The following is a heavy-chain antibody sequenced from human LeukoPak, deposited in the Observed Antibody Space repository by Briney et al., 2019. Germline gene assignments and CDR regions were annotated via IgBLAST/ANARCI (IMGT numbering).Heavy chain of an antibody. Sequence: SSETLSLTCTVSGGSISSYYWSWIRQPAGKGLEWIGRIYTSGSTNYNPSLKSRVTMSVDTSKNQFSLKLSSVTAADTAVYYCARDGLRFLEWPPGYYYYGMDVWAQGTTSTVSS. CDR1: GGSISSYY. CDR2: IYTSGST. J-gene: IGHJ6*02. D-gene: IGHD3-3*01. V-gene: IGHV4-4*07. CDR3: ARDGLRFLEWPPGYYYYGMDV.